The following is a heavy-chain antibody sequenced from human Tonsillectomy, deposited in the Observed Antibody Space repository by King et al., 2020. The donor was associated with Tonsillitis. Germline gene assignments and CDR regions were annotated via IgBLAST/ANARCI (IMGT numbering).Heavy chain of an antibody. Sequence: VQLLESGGGLVQPGESLRLSCAASGFTFSTYAMSWVRQAPGKGLEWVSAISGSGGNTYYADSVKGRFTISRDNSKNTLYLQMKSLRAEDTAVYYCAKDLSLSSGWYYFDYWGRGTLVTVSS. J-gene: IGHJ4*02. CDR1: GFTFSTYA. V-gene: IGHV3-23*01. CDR3: AKDLSLSSGWYYFDY. D-gene: IGHD6-19*01. CDR2: ISGSGGNT.